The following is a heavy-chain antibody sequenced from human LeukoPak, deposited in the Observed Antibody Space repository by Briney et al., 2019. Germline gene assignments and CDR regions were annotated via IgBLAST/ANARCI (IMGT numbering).Heavy chain of an antibody. Sequence: ASVKVSCKASGYTFTGYYMHWVRQAPGQGLEWMGRINPNSGGTNYAQKFQGRVTMTRDTSISTAYMELSRLRSDDTAVYYRAREGDSGSRGGFDYWGQGTLVTVSS. J-gene: IGHJ4*02. CDR3: AREGDSGSRGGFDY. D-gene: IGHD1-26*01. CDR1: GYTFTGYY. CDR2: INPNSGGT. V-gene: IGHV1-2*06.